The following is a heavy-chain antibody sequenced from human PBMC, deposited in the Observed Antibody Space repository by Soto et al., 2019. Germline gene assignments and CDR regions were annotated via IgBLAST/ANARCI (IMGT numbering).Heavy chain of an antibody. J-gene: IGHJ4*02. Sequence: QLQLQESGSGLVKPSQTLSLTCAVSGGSISSGGYSWSWIRQPPGKGLECIGYIYHSGSTYYNPSPXXXVXXSVDGPKNQFSLKLRSVTAADTAVYYCARGPPLLWWSQGTLVTVSS. V-gene: IGHV4-30-2*01. D-gene: IGHD2-21*01. CDR2: IYHSGST. CDR3: ARGPPLLW. CDR1: GGSISSGGYS.